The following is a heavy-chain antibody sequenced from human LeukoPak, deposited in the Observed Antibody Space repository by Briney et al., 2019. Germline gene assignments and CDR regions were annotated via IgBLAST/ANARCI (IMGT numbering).Heavy chain of an antibody. J-gene: IGHJ3*02. V-gene: IGHV4-61*02. CDR2: IYTSGST. D-gene: IGHD4-17*01. CDR3: ARAYGDYEGDAFDI. Sequence: SETLSLTCTVSGGSISSGSYYWSWIRQPAGKGLEWIGRIYTSGSTNYNPSLKSRVTISVDTSKNQFSLKLSSVTAADTAVYYCARAYGDYEGDAFDIRGQGTMVTVSS. CDR1: GGSISSGSYY.